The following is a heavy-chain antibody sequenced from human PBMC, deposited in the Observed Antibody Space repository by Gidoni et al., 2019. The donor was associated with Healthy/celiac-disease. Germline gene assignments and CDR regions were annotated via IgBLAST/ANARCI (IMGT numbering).Heavy chain of an antibody. CDR2: IYHSGST. V-gene: IGHV4-4*02. D-gene: IGHD2-21*02. J-gene: IGHJ6*02. CDR1: GGSISSSNW. CDR3: ARDRAYCGGDCYLGPYYYYVMDV. Sequence: QVQLQESGPGLVKPSGTLSLTCAVSGGSISSSNWWSRVRQPQGKGLEWIGEIYHSGSTNYNPSLKSRVTISVDKSKNQFSLKLSSVTAADTAVYYCARDRAYCGGDCYLGPYYYYVMDVWGQGTTVTVSS.